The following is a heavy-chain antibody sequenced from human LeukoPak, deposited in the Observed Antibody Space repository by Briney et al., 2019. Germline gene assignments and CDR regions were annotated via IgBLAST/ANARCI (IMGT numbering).Heavy chain of an antibody. V-gene: IGHV1-69*04. J-gene: IGHJ1*01. Sequence: SVKVSCKASGGTLSSYAISWVRQAPGQGLEWMGRIIPILGIANYAQKFQGRVTITADKSTSTAYMELSSLRSEDTAVYYCARPPLAYCGGDCYSTEYFQHWGQGTLVTVSS. CDR1: GGTLSSYA. CDR3: ARPPLAYCGGDCYSTEYFQH. CDR2: IIPILGIA. D-gene: IGHD2-21*02.